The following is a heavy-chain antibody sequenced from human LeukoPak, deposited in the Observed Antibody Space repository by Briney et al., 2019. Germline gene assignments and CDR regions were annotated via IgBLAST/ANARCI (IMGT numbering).Heavy chain of an antibody. J-gene: IGHJ4*02. V-gene: IGHV4-59*11. D-gene: IGHD2/OR15-2a*01. CDR3: ARGSTRADDY. Sequence: PETLSLTCTVSGASISNHYRSWIRQSPGKGLEWIGYVHHNGDTNYNPSLKSRVATSVDTSRNQFSLTLYSVSAADTAVYYCARGSTRADDYWGQGTLVTVSS. CDR2: VHHNGDT. CDR1: GASISNHY.